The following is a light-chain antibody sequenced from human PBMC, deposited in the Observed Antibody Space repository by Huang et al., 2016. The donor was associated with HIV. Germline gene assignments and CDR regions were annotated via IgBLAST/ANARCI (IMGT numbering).Light chain of an antibody. J-gene: IGKJ2*01. CDR1: QSISSW. CDR2: KAS. CDR3: QQYNSPVA. V-gene: IGKV1-5*03. Sequence: DIQMTQSPSTLSASVGDRVTITCRASQSISSWLAWYQQKPGKAPKLLIYKASSLESVVPSRFSGSGSGTEFTLTISSLQPDDFATYYCQQYNSPVAFGQGTKLEIK.